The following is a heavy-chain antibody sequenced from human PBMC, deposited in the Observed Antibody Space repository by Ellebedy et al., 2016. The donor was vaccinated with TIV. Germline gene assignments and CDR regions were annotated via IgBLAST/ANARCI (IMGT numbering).Heavy chain of an antibody. CDR2: ISTSSSAI. D-gene: IGHD2/OR15-2a*01. CDR1: GFTFSSYN. V-gene: IGHV3-48*04. CDR3: ASGKLSSDQIFDY. Sequence: PGGSLRLSCEAPGFTFSSYNMNWVRKAPGKGLEWISYISTSSSAIYYADSVKGRFTISRDNAKNSVYLQMNSLRAEDTAVYYCASGKLSSDQIFDYWGRGTLVTVSS. J-gene: IGHJ4*02.